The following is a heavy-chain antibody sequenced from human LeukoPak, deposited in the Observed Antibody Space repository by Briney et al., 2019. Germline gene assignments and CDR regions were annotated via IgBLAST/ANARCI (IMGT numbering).Heavy chain of an antibody. CDR2: IYHSGST. J-gene: IGHJ4*02. V-gene: IGHV4-30-2*01. D-gene: IGHD4-17*01. Sequence: PSQTLSLTCAVSGGSISSGGYSWSWLRQPPGKGLEWIGYIYHSGSTYYNPSLKSRVTISVDRSKSQFSLKLSSVTVADTAVYYCASLTDYEAFDYWGQGTLVTVSS. CDR3: ASLTDYEAFDY. CDR1: GGSISSGGYS.